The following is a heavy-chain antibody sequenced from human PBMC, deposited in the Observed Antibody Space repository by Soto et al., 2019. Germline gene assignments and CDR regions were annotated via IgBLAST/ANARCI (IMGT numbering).Heavy chain of an antibody. J-gene: IGHJ6*02. V-gene: IGHV4-34*01. CDR3: ARLLRRTVTTFRPYYYYYGMDV. CDR2: INHSGST. Sequence: QVQLQQWGAGLLKPSETLSLTCAVYGGSFSGYYWSWIRQPPGKGLEWIGEINHSGSTNYNPSLKSRVTISVDTSKNQVSLKLSSVTAADTAVYYCARLLRRTVTTFRPYYYYYGMDVWGQGTTVTVSS. CDR1: GGSFSGYY. D-gene: IGHD4-17*01.